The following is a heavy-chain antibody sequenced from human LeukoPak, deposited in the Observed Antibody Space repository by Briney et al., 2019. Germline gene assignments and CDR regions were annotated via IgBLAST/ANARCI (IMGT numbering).Heavy chain of an antibody. V-gene: IGHV1-69*01. CDR3: GRNYYDTSGYYYYDY. D-gene: IGHD3-22*01. CDR2: IIPIREAA. J-gene: IGHJ4*02. Sequence: SVKVSCKPSGGAFSTYAITWVRQAPGQGLEWMGGIIPIREAANYAQKFQDRLIITADESTTTAYMELSSLRSDDTAVYYCGRNYYDTSGYYYYDYWGQGTLVTVSS. CDR1: GGAFSTYA.